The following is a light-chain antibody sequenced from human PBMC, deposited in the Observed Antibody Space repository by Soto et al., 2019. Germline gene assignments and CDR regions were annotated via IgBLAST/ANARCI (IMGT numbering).Light chain of an antibody. CDR3: MQALQTPVH. J-gene: IGKJ2*01. Sequence: DIVMTQSPLSLSVTPGEPASISCRSSQSLLHSNGYTYLDWYLQKPGQSPQPLIYVASSRASGVPDRFSASGSGTDFTLTISRVEAEDVGVYYCMQALQTPVHFGQGTKLEI. V-gene: IGKV2-28*01. CDR2: VAS. CDR1: QSLLHSNGYTY.